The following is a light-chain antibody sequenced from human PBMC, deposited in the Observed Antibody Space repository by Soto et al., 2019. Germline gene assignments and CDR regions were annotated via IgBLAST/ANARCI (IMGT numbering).Light chain of an antibody. V-gene: IGKV3-15*01. CDR2: GAS. CDR3: QQYNNWPPGT. J-gene: IGKJ1*01. CDR1: QSVSSD. Sequence: EILMTQSPATLSVSPGERATLSCRASQSVSSDLAWYQQRPGQAPRLLIYGASTRATGIPARFSGSGSGTEFTLTLSSLQSEDFAVYYCQQYNNWPPGTFGQGTKVEIK.